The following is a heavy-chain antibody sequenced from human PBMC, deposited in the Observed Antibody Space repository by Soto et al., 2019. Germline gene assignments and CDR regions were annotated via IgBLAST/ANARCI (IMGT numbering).Heavy chain of an antibody. J-gene: IGHJ6*02. CDR1: GYSFTSYG. V-gene: IGHV1-18*01. CDR3: ARDLTIVPATHPRLENYGMDV. D-gene: IGHD2-2*01. Sequence: QVQLVQSAGEVKKPGASVKVSCKASGYSFTSYGISWVRRAPGQGREGMGWISPYNGHTKFGQRFQGRVSMTTDTSTNAAYMELRNLRSEDTAHYYCARDLTIVPATHPRLENYGMDVWGQGTTVIVSS. CDR2: ISPYNGHT.